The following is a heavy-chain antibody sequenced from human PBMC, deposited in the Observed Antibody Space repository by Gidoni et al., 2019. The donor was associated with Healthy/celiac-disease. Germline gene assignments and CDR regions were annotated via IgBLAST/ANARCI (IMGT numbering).Heavy chain of an antibody. D-gene: IGHD3-3*01. V-gene: IGHV3-73*01. J-gene: IGHJ4*02. CDR2: IRSKANSYAT. Sequence: EVQLVESGGGLVQPGGSLKLSCAASGFTFSGSAMHWVRQASGKGLEWVGRIRSKANSYATAYAASVKGRFTISRDDSKNTAYLQMNSLKTEDTAVYYCTVRIPLRFVEGPFDYWGQGTLVTVSS. CDR1: GFTFSGSA. CDR3: TVRIPLRFVEGPFDY.